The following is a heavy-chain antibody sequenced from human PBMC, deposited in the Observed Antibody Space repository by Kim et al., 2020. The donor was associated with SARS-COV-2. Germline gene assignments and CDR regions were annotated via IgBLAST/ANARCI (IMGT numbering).Heavy chain of an antibody. CDR2: IYHSGST. D-gene: IGHD6-13*01. CDR3: ARVTQQQLVLNWFDP. J-gene: IGHJ5*02. V-gene: IGHV4-4*02. CDR1: GGSISSSNW. Sequence: SETLSLTCAVSGGSISSSNWWSWVRQPPGKGLEWIGEIYHSGSTNYNPSLKSRVTISVDKSKNQFSLKLSSVTAADTAVYYCARVTQQQLVLNWFDPWGQGTLVTVSS.